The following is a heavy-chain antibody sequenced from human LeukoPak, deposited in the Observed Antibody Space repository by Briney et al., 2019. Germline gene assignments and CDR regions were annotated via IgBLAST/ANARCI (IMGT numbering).Heavy chain of an antibody. CDR1: GFTFSSYD. CDR2: IGTAGDP. J-gene: IGHJ4*02. CDR3: ARESARGFDY. D-gene: IGHD3-10*01. V-gene: IGHV3-13*05. Sequence: GGSLRPSCAASGFTFSSYDMHWVRQATGKGLEWVSAIGTAGDPYYPGSVKGRFTISRENDKNSLYLQMNSLRAGDTAVYYCARESARGFDYWGQGTLVTVSS.